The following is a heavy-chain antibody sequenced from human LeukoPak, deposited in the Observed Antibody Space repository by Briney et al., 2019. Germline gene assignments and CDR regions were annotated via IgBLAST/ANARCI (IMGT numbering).Heavy chain of an antibody. CDR2: ISSSSSYI. J-gene: IGHJ4*02. D-gene: IGHD4-11*01. Sequence: GGSLRLSCAASGFTFSSYSMNWVRQAPGKWLEWVSSISSSSSYIYYADSVKGRFTISRDNAKNSLYLQMNSLRAEDTAVYYCARGGFGSKDYWGQGTLVTVSS. V-gene: IGHV3-21*01. CDR3: ARGGFGSKDY. CDR1: GFTFSSYS.